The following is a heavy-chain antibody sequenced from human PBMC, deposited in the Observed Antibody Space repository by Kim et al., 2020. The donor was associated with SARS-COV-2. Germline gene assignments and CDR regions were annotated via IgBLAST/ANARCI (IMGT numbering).Heavy chain of an antibody. J-gene: IGHJ4*02. D-gene: IGHD3-3*01. Sequence: GGSLRLSCAASGFTFSSYAMSWVRQAPGKGLEWVSAISGSGGSTYYADSVKGRFTISRDNSKNTLYLQMNSLRAEDTAVYYCAKPEDYDFWSGHPFDYWGQGTLVTVSS. V-gene: IGHV3-23*01. CDR3: AKPEDYDFWSGHPFDY. CDR2: ISGSGGST. CDR1: GFTFSSYA.